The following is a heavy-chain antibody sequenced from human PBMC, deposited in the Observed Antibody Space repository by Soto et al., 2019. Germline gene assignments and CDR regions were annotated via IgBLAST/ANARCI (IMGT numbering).Heavy chain of an antibody. Sequence: NVSCKASGYTFTGYYMHWVRQAPGQGLEWMGWINPNSGGTNYAQKFQGWVTMTRDTSISTAYMELSRLRSDDTAVYYCARAFTSAGYSSQGDYYYGMDVWGQGTTVTVSS. J-gene: IGHJ6*02. CDR3: ARAFTSAGYSSQGDYYYGMDV. V-gene: IGHV1-2*04. CDR1: GYTFTGYY. D-gene: IGHD6-13*01. CDR2: INPNSGGT.